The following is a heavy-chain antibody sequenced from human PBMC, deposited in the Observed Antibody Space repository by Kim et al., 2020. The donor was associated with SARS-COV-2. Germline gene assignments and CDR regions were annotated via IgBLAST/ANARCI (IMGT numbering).Heavy chain of an antibody. J-gene: IGHJ6*02. D-gene: IGHD6-13*01. CDR2: IGTAGDT. Sequence: GGSLRLSCAASGFTFSSYDMHWVRQATGKGLEWVSTIGTAGDTYYPGSVRGRFTISRENAKTSLYLEMNSLTVGDTAVYYCARANIPAVRSVFCCGMDVWGQGTTVTVSS. V-gene: IGHV3-13*04. CDR1: GFTFSSYD. CDR3: ARANIPAVRSVFCCGMDV.